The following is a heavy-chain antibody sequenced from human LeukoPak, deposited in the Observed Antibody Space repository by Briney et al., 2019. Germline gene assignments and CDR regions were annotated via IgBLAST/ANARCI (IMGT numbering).Heavy chain of an antibody. J-gene: IGHJ4*02. CDR1: GFTFGDYA. D-gene: IGHD6-6*01. V-gene: IGHV3-66*01. Sequence: GGSLRLSCTASGFTFGDYAMSWVRQAPGKGPEWVSVIYSGGSTYYADSVKGRFTISRDNSKNTLYLQMNSLRAEDTAVYYCARDARWGQGTLVTVSS. CDR2: IYSGGST. CDR3: ARDAR.